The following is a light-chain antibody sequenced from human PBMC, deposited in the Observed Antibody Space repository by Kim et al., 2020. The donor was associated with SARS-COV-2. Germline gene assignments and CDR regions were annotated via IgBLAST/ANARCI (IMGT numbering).Light chain of an antibody. CDR3: SSFTTRGIWV. CDR2: DVS. V-gene: IGLV2-14*03. Sequence: YNYVSWYQHHPGKAPKIMIYDVSKGPSGPSNRFSGSKSGNTASLTISGLQAGDEADYYCSSFTTRGIWVFGGGTKLTVL. J-gene: IGLJ3*02. CDR1: YNY.